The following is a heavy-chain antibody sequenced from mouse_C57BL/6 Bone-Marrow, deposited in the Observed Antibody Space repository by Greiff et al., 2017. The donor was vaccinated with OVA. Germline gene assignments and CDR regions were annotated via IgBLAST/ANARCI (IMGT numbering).Heavy chain of an antibody. CDR3: ARLLPLDY. CDR1: GFTFSSYA. D-gene: IGHD1-1*01. V-gene: IGHV5-4*01. Sequence: EVQRVESGGGLVKPGGSLKLSCAASGFTFSSYAMSWVRQTPEKRLEWVATISDGGSYTYYPDNVKGRFTISRDNAKNNLYLQMSHLKSEDTAMYYCARLLPLDYWGQGTTLTVS. J-gene: IGHJ2*01. CDR2: ISDGGSYT.